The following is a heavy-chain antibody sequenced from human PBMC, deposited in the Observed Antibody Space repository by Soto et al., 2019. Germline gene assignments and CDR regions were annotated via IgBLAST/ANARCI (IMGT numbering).Heavy chain of an antibody. J-gene: IGHJ6*02. V-gene: IGHV3-33*01. CDR2: IWYDGSNK. CDR3: ARSGGRCSSTSCYSYYGMDV. CDR1: GFTFSSYG. D-gene: IGHD2-2*01. Sequence: TGGSLRLSCAASGFTFSSYGMHWVRQAPGKGLEWVVVIWYDGSNKYYADSVKGRFTISRDNSKNTLYLQMNSLRAEDTAMYYCARSGGRCSSTSCYSYYGMDVWGQGTTVTVSS.